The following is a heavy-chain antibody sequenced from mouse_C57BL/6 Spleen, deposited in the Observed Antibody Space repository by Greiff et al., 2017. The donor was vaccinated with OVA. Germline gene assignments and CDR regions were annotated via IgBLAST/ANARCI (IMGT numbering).Heavy chain of an antibody. CDR2: INPNNGGT. CDR1: GYTFTDYY. Sequence: VQLQQSGPELVKPGASVKISCKASGYTFTDYYMNWVKQSHGKSLEWIGDINPNNGGTNYNQKFKGKATLTVDKSSSTAYMELRILTSEDSAVYYCARYGGNYYYALDYWGQGTSVTVSS. J-gene: IGHJ4*01. V-gene: IGHV1-26*01. CDR3: ARYGGNYYYALDY. D-gene: IGHD1-1*02.